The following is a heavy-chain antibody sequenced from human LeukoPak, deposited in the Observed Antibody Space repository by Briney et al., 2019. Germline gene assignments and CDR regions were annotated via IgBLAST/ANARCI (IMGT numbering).Heavy chain of an antibody. CDR1: GGSISSYY. CDR2: IYYTRST. J-gene: IGHJ4*02. Sequence: SETLSLTCTVSGGSISSYYWSWIRQPPGKGLEWIGYIYYTRSTRYNPSLKSRVTVSVDTSKNQFSLKLSSVTAADTAVYYCARGGPRTDDYNFDYWGQGTLVSVSS. CDR3: ARGGPRTDDYNFDY. D-gene: IGHD5-24*01. V-gene: IGHV4-59*01.